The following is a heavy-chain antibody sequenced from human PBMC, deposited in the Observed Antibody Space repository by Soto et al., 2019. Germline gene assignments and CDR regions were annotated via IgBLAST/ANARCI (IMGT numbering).Heavy chain of an antibody. V-gene: IGHV2-70*01. J-gene: IGHJ6*02. D-gene: IGHD5-12*01. CDR2: IDWDDDK. CDR1: GFSLSTSGMC. CDR3: ARYISEAPPYYYYGMDV. Sequence: SGPTLVNPTQTLTLTCTFSGFSLSTSGMCVSWIRQPPGKALEWLALIDWDDDKYYSTSLKTRLTISKDTSKNQVVLTMTNMDPVDTATYYCARYISEAPPYYYYGMDVWGQGTTVTVSS.